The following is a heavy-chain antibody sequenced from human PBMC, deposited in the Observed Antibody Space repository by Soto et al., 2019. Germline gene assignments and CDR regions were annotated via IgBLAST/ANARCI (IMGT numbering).Heavy chain of an antibody. CDR1: GGSFSGYY. Sequence: SETLSLTCAVYGGSFSGYYWSWIRQPPGKGLEWIGEINHSGSTNYNPSLKSRVTISVDTSKNQFSLKLSSVTAADTAVYYCARGGRFLEWLHKYNWLDPCGQGTLPTV. CDR2: INHSGST. D-gene: IGHD3-3*01. J-gene: IGHJ5*02. CDR3: ARGGRFLEWLHKYNWLDP. V-gene: IGHV4-34*01.